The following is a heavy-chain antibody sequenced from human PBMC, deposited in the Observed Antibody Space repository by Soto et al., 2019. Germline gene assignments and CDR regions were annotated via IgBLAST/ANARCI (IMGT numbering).Heavy chain of an antibody. CDR3: AREVGVGVATIPGDWFDP. CDR1: GYTFTGYY. J-gene: IGHJ5*02. CDR2: INPNSGGT. Sequence: ASVKVSCKASGYTFTGYYMHWVRQAPGQGLEWMGWINPNSGGTNYAQKFQGWVTMTRDTSISTAYMELSRLRSDDMAVYYCAREVGVGVATIPGDWFDPWGQGTLVTVSS. D-gene: IGHD5-12*01. V-gene: IGHV1-2*04.